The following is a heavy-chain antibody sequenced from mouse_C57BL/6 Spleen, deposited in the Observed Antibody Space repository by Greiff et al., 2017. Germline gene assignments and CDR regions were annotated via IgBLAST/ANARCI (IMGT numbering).Heavy chain of an antibody. D-gene: IGHD2-5*01. CDR3: ARGTYSNYDAMDY. J-gene: IGHJ4*01. V-gene: IGHV1-43*01. Sequence: VQLKQSGPELVKPGASVKISCKASGYSFTGYYMHWVKQSSEKSLEWIGEINPSTGGTSYNQKFKGKATLTVDKSSSTAYMQLKSLTSEDSAVYYCARGTYSNYDAMDYWGQGTSVTVSS. CDR1: GYSFTGYY. CDR2: INPSTGGT.